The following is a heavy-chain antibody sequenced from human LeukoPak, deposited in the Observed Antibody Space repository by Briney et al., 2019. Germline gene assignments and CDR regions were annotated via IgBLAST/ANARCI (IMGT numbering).Heavy chain of an antibody. CDR2: IYYSGTT. J-gene: IGHJ4*02. CDR1: GGSISSSSYY. Sequence: PAETLSLTCTVSGGSISSSSYYWGWLRQPPGKGLEWIGSIYYSGTTYYNPSLKSRVTISVDTSKNQFSLKLSSVTAADTAVYYCVRHDRAAGIPIDYWGQGTLVTVSS. D-gene: IGHD6-13*01. V-gene: IGHV4-39*01. CDR3: VRHDRAAGIPIDY.